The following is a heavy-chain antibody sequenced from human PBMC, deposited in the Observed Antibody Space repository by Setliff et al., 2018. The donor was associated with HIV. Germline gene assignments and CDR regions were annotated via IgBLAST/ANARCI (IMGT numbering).Heavy chain of an antibody. CDR2: TKYDGSES. V-gene: IGHV3-7*03. CDR1: GFTSGFTFNRYW. Sequence: PGGSLRLSCAASGFTSGFTFNRYWMSWVRQVPGKGLEWVSNTKYDGSESYYVDSVKGRFIASTDNARNSLFLEMNSLRAEDTAVYYCARAYNVYDYRFDSSGYDYWGQGTLVTVSS. J-gene: IGHJ4*02. CDR3: ARAYNVYDYRFDSSGYDY. D-gene: IGHD3-22*01.